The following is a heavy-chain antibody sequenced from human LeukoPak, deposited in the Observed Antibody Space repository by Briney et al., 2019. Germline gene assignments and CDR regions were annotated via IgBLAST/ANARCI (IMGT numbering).Heavy chain of an antibody. V-gene: IGHV5-51*01. CDR3: TRGYYYFDY. D-gene: IGHD3-22*01. CDR1: GYSFTSYW. CDR2: IYPADSHP. Sequence: GESLKISCQGSGYSFTSYWIGWVRQMPGEGLEWMGIIYPADSHPRYSPSFQGQVSISVDKSISTAYLQWSSLKASDTAMYYCTRGYYYFDYWGQGTLVAVSS. J-gene: IGHJ4*02.